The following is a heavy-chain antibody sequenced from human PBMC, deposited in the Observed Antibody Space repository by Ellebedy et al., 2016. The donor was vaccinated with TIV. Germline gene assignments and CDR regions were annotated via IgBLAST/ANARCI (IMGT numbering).Heavy chain of an antibody. CDR2: INAGSGDT. CDR3: ARAFCSSNNCPPGGY. Sequence: ASVKVSXXASGYTFTNFAVHWVRQAPGQRLEWMGWINAGSGDTKYSQKFQGRVTINRDTSATTVNMEVSSLRFEDTAVYFCARAFCSSNNCPPGGYWGQGTLVTVPS. CDR1: GYTFTNFA. J-gene: IGHJ4*02. D-gene: IGHD2-2*01. V-gene: IGHV1-3*01.